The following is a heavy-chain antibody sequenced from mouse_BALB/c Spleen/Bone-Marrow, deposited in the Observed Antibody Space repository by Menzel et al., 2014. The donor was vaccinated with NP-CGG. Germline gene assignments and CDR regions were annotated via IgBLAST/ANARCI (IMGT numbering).Heavy chain of an antibody. D-gene: IGHD1-1*01. Sequence: EVKLLESGGGLVQPGGSLKLSCAASGFDFSRYWMSWVRQAPGKGLEWIGKINPDSSTINYTPSLKDKFIISRDNAKNTLYLQMSKVRSEDTALYYCARLGYYGSYAYWGQGTLVTVSA. V-gene: IGHV4-1*02. J-gene: IGHJ3*01. CDR2: INPDSSTI. CDR1: GFDFSRYW. CDR3: ARLGYYGSYAY.